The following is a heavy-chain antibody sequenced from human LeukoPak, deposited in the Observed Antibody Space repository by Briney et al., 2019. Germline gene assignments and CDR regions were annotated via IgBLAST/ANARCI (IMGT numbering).Heavy chain of an antibody. Sequence: PGGSLRLSCAASGFTFDDYAMHWVRQAPGKGLEWVSLISWDGGSTYYADSVKGRFTISRDNSKNSLYLQMNSLRAEDTALYYCVKDQSSSGYYYHFDHWGQGTLVTVSS. CDR3: VKDQSSSGYYYHFDH. V-gene: IGHV3-43D*04. CDR1: GFTFDDYA. CDR2: ISWDGGST. J-gene: IGHJ4*02. D-gene: IGHD3-22*01.